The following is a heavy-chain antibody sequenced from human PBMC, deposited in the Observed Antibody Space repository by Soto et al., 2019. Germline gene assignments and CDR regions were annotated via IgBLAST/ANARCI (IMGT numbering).Heavy chain of an antibody. CDR2: INPHSGST. V-gene: IGHV1-2*02. Sequence: QVQVVQSGAEVKKPGASVKISCKTSGYSFTDDYLHCVRQAPGQGLEWVGWINPHSGSTNFSQKFLGRVSMTRDISISTAYREVFSLTSDDTAIYYCARAVYWGDDCYSYGMDVWGQWTTVTVSS. CDR1: GYSFTDDY. D-gene: IGHD7-27*01. J-gene: IGHJ6*02. CDR3: ARAVYWGDDCYSYGMDV.